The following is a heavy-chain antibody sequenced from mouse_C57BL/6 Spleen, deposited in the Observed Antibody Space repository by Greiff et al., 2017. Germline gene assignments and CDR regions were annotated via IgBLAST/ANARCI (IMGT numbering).Heavy chain of an antibody. V-gene: IGHV5-4*01. Sequence: EVQRVESGGGLVKPGGSLKLSCAASGFTFSSYAMSWVRQTPEKRLEWVATISDGGSYTYYPDNVKGRFTISRDNAKNTLYLQMSHLKSEDTAMYYCAREVYYGNYFDYWGQGTTLTVSS. J-gene: IGHJ2*01. CDR2: ISDGGSYT. CDR1: GFTFSSYA. D-gene: IGHD2-1*01. CDR3: AREVYYGNYFDY.